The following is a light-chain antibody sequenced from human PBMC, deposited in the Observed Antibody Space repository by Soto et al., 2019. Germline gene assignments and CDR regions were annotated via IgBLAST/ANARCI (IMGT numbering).Light chain of an antibody. J-gene: IGKJ1*01. CDR1: QTIDTW. CDR3: QHRSSYSRS. V-gene: IGKV1-5*03. CDR2: KAS. Sequence: DIQMTQSPSTLSASIGDGVTITCRASQTIDTWLAWYQQKPGKAPKLLIYKASSLQTGVPSRFSGSGSGTEFHPTLSSLQPDDFATYVRQHRSSYSRSFGQWSK.